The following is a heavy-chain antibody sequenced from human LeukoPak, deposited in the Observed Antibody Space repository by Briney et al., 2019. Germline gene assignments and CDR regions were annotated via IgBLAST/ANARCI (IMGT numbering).Heavy chain of an antibody. CDR3: TRGSYSSSWYDYYYYGMDV. V-gene: IGHV1-46*01. CDR1: GYTFTSYY. J-gene: IGHJ6*02. Sequence: GASVKVSCKASGYTFTSYYMHWVRQAPGQGLEWMGIINPSGGSTSYAQKFQGRVTMTRDTSTGTVYMELSSLRSEDTAVYYCTRGSYSSSWYDYYYYGMDVWGQGTTVTVSS. D-gene: IGHD6-13*01. CDR2: INPSGGST.